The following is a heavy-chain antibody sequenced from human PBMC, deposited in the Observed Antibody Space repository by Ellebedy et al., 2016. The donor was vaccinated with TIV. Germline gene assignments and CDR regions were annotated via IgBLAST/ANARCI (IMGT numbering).Heavy chain of an antibody. J-gene: IGHJ4*02. Sequence: PGGSLRLSCEASGFTFSSFSMHWVRQAPGKGLVWVSRITTDGTSTTYADSVKGRFTISRDNAKNTLYLQMNSLRAEDTAVYYCARNRFCSGGDCYALGYWGQGTLVTVSS. D-gene: IGHD2-15*01. CDR3: ARNRFCSGGDCYALGY. CDR2: ITTDGTST. V-gene: IGHV3-74*01. CDR1: GFTFSSFS.